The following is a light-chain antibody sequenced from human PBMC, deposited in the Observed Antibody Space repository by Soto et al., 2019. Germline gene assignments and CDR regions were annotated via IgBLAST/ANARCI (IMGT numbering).Light chain of an antibody. CDR1: QIISNC. Sequence: IPMTQSPSSLSASVGDRVTITCRASQIISNCLIWYQQKTVRAPELLIYGAYGLQSGVPSRFSGSGSETDFTLTICSLQPEDSAAYYFQQSHSSPLTLGGGTQVEF. CDR3: QQSHSSPLT. J-gene: IGKJ4*01. CDR2: GAY. V-gene: IGKV1-39*01.